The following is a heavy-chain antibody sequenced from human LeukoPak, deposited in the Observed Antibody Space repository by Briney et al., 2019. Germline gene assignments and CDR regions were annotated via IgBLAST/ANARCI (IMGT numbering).Heavy chain of an antibody. CDR3: ATELYSSGHIPFDY. D-gene: IGHD6-19*01. Sequence: SQTLSLSCAISGDSVSSNSAAWNWIRQSPSRGLEWLGRTYYRSKWYNDYAVSVKSRITINPDTSKNQFSLQLNSVTPEDTAVYYCATELYSSGHIPFDYWGQGTLVTVSS. J-gene: IGHJ4*02. CDR1: GDSVSSNSAA. CDR2: TYYRSKWYN. V-gene: IGHV6-1*01.